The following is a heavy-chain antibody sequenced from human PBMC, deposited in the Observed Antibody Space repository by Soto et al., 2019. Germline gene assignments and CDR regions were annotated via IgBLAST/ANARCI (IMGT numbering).Heavy chain of an antibody. D-gene: IGHD5-12*01. V-gene: IGHV4-30-2*01. J-gene: IGHJ4*02. CDR3: AAGGGLPRYY. Sequence: QLQLQESGSGLVKPSQTLSLTCAVSGGSISSGGYSWSWIRQPPGKGLEWIGYIYHSGSTYYNPSRQRRVPLAVDRSKNQFSLKLRSVTAADTAVYYCAAGGGLPRYYWGQGTLVTVSS. CDR2: IYHSGST. CDR1: GGSISSGGYS.